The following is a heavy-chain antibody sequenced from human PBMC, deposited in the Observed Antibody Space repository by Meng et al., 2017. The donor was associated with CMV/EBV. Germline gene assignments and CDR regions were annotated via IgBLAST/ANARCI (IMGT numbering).Heavy chain of an antibody. V-gene: IGHV3-23*01. CDR3: ARDLRPAREGGLASYYYDSSGYLAY. D-gene: IGHD3-22*01. Sequence: GGSLRLSCAASEFTFSSYAMNWVRQAPGKGLEWVSIISDSGGITYYADSVEGRFTISRDNSKNTLYLQMNSLRAEDTAVYYCARDLRPAREGGLASYYYDSSGYLAYWGQGTLVTVSS. J-gene: IGHJ4*02. CDR2: ISDSGGIT. CDR1: EFTFSSYA.